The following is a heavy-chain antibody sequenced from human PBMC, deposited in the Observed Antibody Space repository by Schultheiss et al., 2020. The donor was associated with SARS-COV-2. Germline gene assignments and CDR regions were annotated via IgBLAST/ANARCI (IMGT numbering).Heavy chain of an antibody. Sequence: GSLRLSCTVSGGSISSYYWSWIRQPPGKGLEWIGYIYYSGSTNYNPSLKSRVTISVDTSKNQFSLKLSSVTAADTAVYYCARDTFTIFGVGGYYFDYWGQGTLVTVSS. CDR3: ARDTFTIFGVGGYYFDY. CDR1: GGSISSYY. CDR2: IYYSGST. V-gene: IGHV4-59*12. J-gene: IGHJ4*02. D-gene: IGHD3-3*01.